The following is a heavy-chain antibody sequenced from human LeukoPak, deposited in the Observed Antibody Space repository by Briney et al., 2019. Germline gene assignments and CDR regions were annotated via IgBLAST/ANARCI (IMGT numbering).Heavy chain of an antibody. CDR1: GGSISSSSFY. CDR2: IYYSGST. Sequence: PSETLSLTCTVSGGSISSSSFYWGWIRQPPGKGLEWIGSIYYSGSTYYNPSLKSRVTISVDTTKNQFSLKLSSVTAADTAVYYCATAYCGGDCYLRYYLDYWGQGTLVTVSS. D-gene: IGHD2-21*02. CDR3: ATAYCGGDCYLRYYLDY. V-gene: IGHV4-39*07. J-gene: IGHJ4*02.